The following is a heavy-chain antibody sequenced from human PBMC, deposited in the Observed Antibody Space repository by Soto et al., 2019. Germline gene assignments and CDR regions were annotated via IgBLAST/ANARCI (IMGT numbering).Heavy chain of an antibody. D-gene: IGHD3-22*01. V-gene: IGHV3-53*01. Sequence: EVQLVESGGGLIQPGGSLRLSCAASGFTVSGNYMSWVRQAPGKGLEWVSVIYSGGSTYYADSVKGRFTISRDNSKNRLYLQMNSLRAEDTAVYYCARDRVESGYPEYFQHWGQGTLVTVSS. CDR1: GFTVSGNY. J-gene: IGHJ1*01. CDR2: IYSGGST. CDR3: ARDRVESGYPEYFQH.